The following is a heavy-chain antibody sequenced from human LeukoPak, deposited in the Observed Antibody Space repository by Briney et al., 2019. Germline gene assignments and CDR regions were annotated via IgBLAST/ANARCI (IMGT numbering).Heavy chain of an antibody. CDR3: ARGVLSGYDRPTDY. D-gene: IGHD5-12*01. Sequence: GGSLRLSCAASGFTFSNYWMHWVRQAPGKGLEWVANIREDGGERNYVDSVKGRFTISRDNAGNSLYLQMNSLRAEDTAVYYCARGVLSGYDRPTDYWGQGILVTVSS. CDR2: IREDGGER. V-gene: IGHV3-7*01. CDR1: GFTFSNYW. J-gene: IGHJ4*02.